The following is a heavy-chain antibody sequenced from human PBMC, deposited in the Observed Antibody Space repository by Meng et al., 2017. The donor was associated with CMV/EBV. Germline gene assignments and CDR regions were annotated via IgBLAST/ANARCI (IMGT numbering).Heavy chain of an antibody. CDR3: AKDTIFGVDLNYYGMDV. Sequence: GGSLRLSCAASGFTFSSYGMHWVRQAPGKGLEWVAFIRYDGSNKYYADSVKGRFTISRDNSKNTLYLQMNSLRAEDTAVYYCAKDTIFGVDLNYYGMDVWGQGTTVTVSS. D-gene: IGHD3-3*01. V-gene: IGHV3-30*02. J-gene: IGHJ6*02. CDR2: IRYDGSNK. CDR1: GFTFSSYG.